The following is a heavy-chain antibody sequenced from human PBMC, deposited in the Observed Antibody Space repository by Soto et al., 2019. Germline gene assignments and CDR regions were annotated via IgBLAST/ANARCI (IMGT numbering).Heavy chain of an antibody. CDR1: GFTFSNYA. J-gene: IGHJ4*02. Sequence: GGSLILSCAASGFTFSNYAMSWVRQAPGKGLEWVSVISNNGGSTYYADSVKGRFTISRDNSKNTLYLQMNSLRAEDTAVYYCAKDESAGYYYFDYWGQGTLVTXSS. CDR2: ISNNGGST. V-gene: IGHV3-23*01. D-gene: IGHD3-9*01. CDR3: AKDESAGYYYFDY.